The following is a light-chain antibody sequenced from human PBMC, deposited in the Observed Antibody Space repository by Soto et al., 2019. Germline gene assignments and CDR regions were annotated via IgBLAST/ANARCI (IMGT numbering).Light chain of an antibody. CDR3: QQRSNWPLT. Sequence: EIVLTQSPATLSLSPVERATLSCMASQSVSSYLAWYQQKPGQAPRLLIYDASNRATGIPARFSGSGSGTDFTLTISSLEPEDFAVYYCQQRSNWPLTFGGGTKVDI. J-gene: IGKJ4*01. CDR1: QSVSSY. CDR2: DAS. V-gene: IGKV3-11*01.